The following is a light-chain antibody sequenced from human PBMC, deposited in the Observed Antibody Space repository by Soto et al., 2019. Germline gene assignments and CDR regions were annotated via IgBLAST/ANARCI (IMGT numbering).Light chain of an antibody. CDR3: QQYNDHQWT. CDR2: EAS. Sequence: DIQMTQSPSTLSASVGDRVIITCRPSQSVSTWLAWYQQKAGEAPNLLIYEASRLQSGVPSRFSGSASGREFTLTITDLQPEDVATYYCQQYNDHQWTFGQGTKVEIK. CDR1: QSVSTW. J-gene: IGKJ1*01. V-gene: IGKV1-5*01.